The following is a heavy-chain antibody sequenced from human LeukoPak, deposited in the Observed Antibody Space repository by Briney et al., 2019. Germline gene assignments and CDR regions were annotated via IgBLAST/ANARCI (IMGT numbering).Heavy chain of an antibody. Sequence: GASVKVSCKASGGTFSSYAISWVRQAPGQGLEWMGEIIPIFGTTNYAQKFQDRVTITADKSTSTAYMELSSLRSEDTAVYYCARVMGLTGYSSSWYSGYYYYMDVWGKGTTVTVSS. D-gene: IGHD6-13*01. CDR2: IIPIFGTT. J-gene: IGHJ6*03. CDR1: GGTFSSYA. V-gene: IGHV1-69*06. CDR3: ARVMGLTGYSSSWYSGYYYYMDV.